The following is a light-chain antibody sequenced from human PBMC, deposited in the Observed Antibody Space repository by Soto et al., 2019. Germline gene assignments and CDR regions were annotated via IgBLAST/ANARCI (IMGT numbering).Light chain of an antibody. CDR3: CSYAGSSRV. J-gene: IGLJ3*02. Sequence: QSALTQPASVSGSPGQSITISCTGTSSDVGNYNLVSWYQQYPGKAPKLMIFEVTKRPSGVSPRFSGSKSGNTASLTISGLQAEDEGHYYCCSYAGSSRVFGGGTKLTVL. CDR1: SSDVGNYNL. CDR2: EVT. V-gene: IGLV2-23*02.